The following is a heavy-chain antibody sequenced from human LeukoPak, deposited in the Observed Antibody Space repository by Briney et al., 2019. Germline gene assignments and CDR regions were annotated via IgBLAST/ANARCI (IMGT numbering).Heavy chain of an antibody. Sequence: SVKVSCKASGFTFTSSAMQWVRQTRGQRLEWIGWIVVGSGNTNYAQKFQERVTITREMSTSTAYMELSSLRSEDTAVYYCAAEPSSITIFGVVPLYYGMDVWGQGTTVTVSS. CDR3: AAEPSSITIFGVVPLYYGMDV. D-gene: IGHD3-3*01. CDR1: GFTFTSSA. CDR2: IVVGSGNT. V-gene: IGHV1-58*02. J-gene: IGHJ6*02.